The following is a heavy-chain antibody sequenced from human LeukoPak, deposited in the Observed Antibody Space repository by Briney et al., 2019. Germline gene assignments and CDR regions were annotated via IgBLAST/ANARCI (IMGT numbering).Heavy chain of an antibody. CDR2: IKQDGSEK. J-gene: IGHJ3*02. CDR3: ARESIFDAFDI. D-gene: IGHD2/OR15-2a*01. CDR1: GFTVSSNY. V-gene: IGHV3-7*01. Sequence: GGSLRLSCAASGFTVSSNYMSWVRQAPGKGLEWVANIKQDGSEKYYVDSVKGRFTISRDNAKNSLYLQMNSLRAEDTAVYYCARESIFDAFDIWGQGTMVTVSS.